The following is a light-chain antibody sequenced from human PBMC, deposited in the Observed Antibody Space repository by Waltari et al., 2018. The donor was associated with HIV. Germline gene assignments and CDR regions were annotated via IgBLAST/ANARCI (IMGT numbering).Light chain of an antibody. CDR2: EVN. CDR1: SNDLGPYNY. J-gene: IGLJ3*02. V-gene: IGLV2-8*01. Sequence: QSALTQPPAASGSPGQSVTISCTGTSNDLGPYNYVSWYQQHPDRVPSLIIYEVNKRPAGVPDRFSGSKSGNTASLTVSGLQAEDEADYYCTSYAGSNNLVVFGGGTKLTVL. CDR3: TSYAGSNNLVV.